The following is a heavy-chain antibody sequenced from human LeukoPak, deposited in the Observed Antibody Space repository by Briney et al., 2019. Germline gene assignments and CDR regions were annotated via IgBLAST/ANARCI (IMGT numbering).Heavy chain of an antibody. Sequence: GGSLRLSCAASGFTFSTYSMNWVRQAPGKGLEWVSIIYTGGTTHYADSLKDRFTISRDDSINTLYLQMNSLRAEDTAAYYCARDSSSYYFDYWGQGTLVTVSS. CDR3: ARDSSSYYFDY. V-gene: IGHV3-66*01. D-gene: IGHD6-6*01. J-gene: IGHJ4*02. CDR2: IYTGGTT. CDR1: GFTFSTYS.